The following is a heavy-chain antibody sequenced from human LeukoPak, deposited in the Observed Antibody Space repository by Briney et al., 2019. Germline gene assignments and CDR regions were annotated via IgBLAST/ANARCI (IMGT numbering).Heavy chain of an antibody. Sequence: GGSLLLSCAASGFTFSSYWMSWVRQAPGKGLEWVANIMQEGSEKYYGDSVKGGFTISRDNAKNSLYLQMNSLRAEDTAVYYCACGDYFDYWGQGTLVTVSS. V-gene: IGHV3-7*01. CDR2: IMQEGSEK. J-gene: IGHJ4*02. CDR1: GFTFSSYW. D-gene: IGHD4-17*01. CDR3: ACGDYFDY.